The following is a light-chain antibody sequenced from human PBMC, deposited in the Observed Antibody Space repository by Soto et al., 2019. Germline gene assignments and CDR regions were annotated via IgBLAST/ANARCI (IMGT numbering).Light chain of an antibody. CDR1: QSIDKF. CDR2: DAS. J-gene: IGKJ5*01. Sequence: EIVLTQSPATLSLSPGDRATLSCRASQSIDKFLAWYQHQPGQSPRLLIYDASNRATGIPARFSGSGSGTDFTLTISSLEPEDFAVYYCHQRSHWPPITFGQGTRLEIK. V-gene: IGKV3-11*01. CDR3: HQRSHWPPIT.